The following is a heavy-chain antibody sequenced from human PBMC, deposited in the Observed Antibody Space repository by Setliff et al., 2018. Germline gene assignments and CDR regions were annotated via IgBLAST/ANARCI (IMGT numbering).Heavy chain of an antibody. CDR1: GFSIYSGYY. Sequence: SETLSLTCGVSGFSIYSGYYWGWIRQPPGKGLEWFGEINQSGGGDYNPSFKGRVTISVDTSKKQFSLTLRYVTAADTDLYYCRQAVVGRDVFDVWGQGTVVTVSS. J-gene: IGHJ3*01. CDR3: RQAVVGRDVFDV. CDR2: INQSGGG. V-gene: IGHV4-38-2*01. D-gene: IGHD1-1*01.